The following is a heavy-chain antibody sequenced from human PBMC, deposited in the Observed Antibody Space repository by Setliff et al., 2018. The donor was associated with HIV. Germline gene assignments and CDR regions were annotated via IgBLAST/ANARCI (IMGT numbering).Heavy chain of an antibody. CDR3: ATGPLERPAGAYYMDV. D-gene: IGHD1-1*01. J-gene: IGHJ6*03. Sequence: ASVKVSCKVSGNTLTELSMHWVRQTPGKGLEWLGSFDPADGEAVYTEKLQGRVTMTEDTSIDTAYMELSSLRSEDTAVYSCATGPLERPAGAYYMDVWGTGTTVTVSS. V-gene: IGHV1-24*01. CDR2: FDPADGEA. CDR1: GNTLTELS.